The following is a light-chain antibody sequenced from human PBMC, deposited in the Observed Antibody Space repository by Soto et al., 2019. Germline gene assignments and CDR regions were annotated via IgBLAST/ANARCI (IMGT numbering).Light chain of an antibody. CDR2: AAS. V-gene: IGKV1-39*01. CDR1: QSISSY. Sequence: DIQMTQSPSSLSASVGDRVTITCRASQSISSYLNWYQQKPGQAPKLLIYAASSLQSGVPSRFSGSGSGTDFTLTISSLQPEDVATYYCQQSYSTRLTFGGGTKVEIK. CDR3: QQSYSTRLT. J-gene: IGKJ4*01.